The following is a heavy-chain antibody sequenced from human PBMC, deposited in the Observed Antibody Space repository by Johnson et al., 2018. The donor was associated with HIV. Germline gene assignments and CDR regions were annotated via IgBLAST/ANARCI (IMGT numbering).Heavy chain of an antibody. D-gene: IGHD1-14*01. CDR3: AIMSAPEDADAFDF. Sequence: QVYLVESGGGVVQPGRSLRLSCAASGFTFSSYGMHWVRQAPGKGLEWVAFISYDGSNKYYADSVKGRFTISRDNSRNTLYLQMNSLRAEDTTVYFCAIMSAPEDADAFDFWGQGTMVTVSS. CDR1: GFTFSSYG. V-gene: IGHV3-30*19. J-gene: IGHJ3*01. CDR2: ISYDGSNK.